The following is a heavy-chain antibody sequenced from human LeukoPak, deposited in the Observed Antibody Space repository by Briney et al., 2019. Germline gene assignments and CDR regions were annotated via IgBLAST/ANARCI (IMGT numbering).Heavy chain of an antibody. D-gene: IGHD3-16*02. CDR2: IRYDGSNK. J-gene: IGHJ3*02. CDR1: GFTFSSYG. CDR3: ARDPANRGAFDI. V-gene: IGHV3-30*02. Sequence: SGGSLRLSCAASGFTFSSYGMHWVRQAPGKGLEWVAFIRYDGSNKYYADSVKGRFTISRDNSKNTLYLQMNSLRADDTAVYYCARDPANRGAFDIWGPGTMVTASS.